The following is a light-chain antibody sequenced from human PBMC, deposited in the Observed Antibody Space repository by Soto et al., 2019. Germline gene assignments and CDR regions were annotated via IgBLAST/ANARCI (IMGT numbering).Light chain of an antibody. CDR3: LLYYVGAWV. Sequence: QTVVTQESSLTVSPGGTVTLTCASSTGAVTSGHYPNWFQQKPGQAPRALIYSXSNKXSXXPARXSGFLLGGKAALTLSGVQPEDEADYYCLLYYVGAWVFGGGTKLTVL. V-gene: IGLV7-43*01. CDR1: TGAVTSGHY. CDR2: SXS. J-gene: IGLJ3*02.